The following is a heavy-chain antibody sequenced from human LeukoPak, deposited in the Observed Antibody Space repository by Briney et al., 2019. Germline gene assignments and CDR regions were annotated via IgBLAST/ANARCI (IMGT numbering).Heavy chain of an antibody. CDR3: AREVVDSLQFLVLFVY. CDR2: TYYRSKWYN. Sequence: SQTLSLTCAISGDSVSSNSAAWNWIRQSPSRGLEWLGRTYYRSKWYNDYAVSVKSRININPDTSKNQFSLQLNSVTPEDTGVYYRAREVVDSLQFLVLFVYWGQRTLFTVSS. D-gene: IGHD3-9*01. CDR1: GDSVSSNSAA. J-gene: IGHJ4*02. V-gene: IGHV6-1*01.